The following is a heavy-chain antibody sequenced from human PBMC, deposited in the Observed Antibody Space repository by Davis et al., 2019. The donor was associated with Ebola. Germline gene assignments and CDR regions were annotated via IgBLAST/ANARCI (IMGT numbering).Heavy chain of an antibody. CDR3: ARAFYWYFDL. V-gene: IGHV4-4*02. D-gene: IGHD3-3*01. CDR1: GGSFTSSNW. J-gene: IGHJ2*01. Sequence: GSLRLSCAVSGGSFTSSNWRRCLRPTPGKWLDYIGEILHSGHTNYNPSLESRVTISLDKSKNQFSLNLDSVTAADTAVYYCARAFYWYFDLWGRGTLVTVSS. CDR2: ILHSGHT.